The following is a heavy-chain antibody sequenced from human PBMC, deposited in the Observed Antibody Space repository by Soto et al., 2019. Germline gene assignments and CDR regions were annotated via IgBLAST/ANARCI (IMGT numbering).Heavy chain of an antibody. Sequence: PSATLSLTCAISGGSVSSNSAAWNWIRQSPSRGLEWLGRTYYRAKWYNDYAVSVKSRITINPDTSQNQFSLQLNSVTPEDTAVYYCARGAARSNWFDPWGQGTLVTVSS. CDR3: ARGAARSNWFDP. V-gene: IGHV6-1*01. CDR1: GGSVSSNSAA. D-gene: IGHD6-6*01. J-gene: IGHJ5*02. CDR2: TYYRAKWYN.